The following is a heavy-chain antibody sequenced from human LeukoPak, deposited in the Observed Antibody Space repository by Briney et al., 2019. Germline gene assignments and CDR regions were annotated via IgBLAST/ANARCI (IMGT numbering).Heavy chain of an antibody. D-gene: IGHD4-23*01. CDR3: ASLQAYGSNYFDY. CDR1: GGSISSYY. Sequence: SETLSLTCTVSGGSISSYYWSWIRQPPGKGLEWIGYIYYSGSTNYNPSLRSRVTISVDTSKNQFSLKLTSVTAADTAVYYCASLQAYGSNYFDYWGQGTLVTVSP. V-gene: IGHV4-59*08. J-gene: IGHJ4*02. CDR2: IYYSGST.